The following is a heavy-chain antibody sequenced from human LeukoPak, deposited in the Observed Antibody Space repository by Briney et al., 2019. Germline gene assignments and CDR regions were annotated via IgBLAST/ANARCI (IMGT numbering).Heavy chain of an antibody. CDR3: VRTAGYFDY. J-gene: IGHJ4*02. Sequence: SETLSLTCTVSGVSISSSSHYWGWTRQPPGKGLEWIGSIHYSENTYYNPSLKSRVTISVDTSKNQFSLKLSSLTAADTAVYYCVRTAGYFDYWGQGTLVTVSS. CDR1: GVSISSSSHY. V-gene: IGHV4-39*01. CDR2: IHYSENT. D-gene: IGHD6-25*01.